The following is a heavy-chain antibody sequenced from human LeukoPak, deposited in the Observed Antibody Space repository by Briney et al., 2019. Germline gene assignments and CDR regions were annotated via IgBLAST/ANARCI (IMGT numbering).Heavy chain of an antibody. CDR1: GGSISSYY. D-gene: IGHD2-21*02. CDR3: ARTTCGGDCYSDY. CDR2: IYYSGSA. V-gene: IGHV4-59*01. Sequence: SETLSLTCTVSGGSISSYYWSWIRQPPGKGLEWIGYIYYSGSANYNPSLKSRVTISVDTSKNQFSLKLSSVTDADTAVYYCARTTCGGDCYSDYWGQGTLVTVSS. J-gene: IGHJ4*02.